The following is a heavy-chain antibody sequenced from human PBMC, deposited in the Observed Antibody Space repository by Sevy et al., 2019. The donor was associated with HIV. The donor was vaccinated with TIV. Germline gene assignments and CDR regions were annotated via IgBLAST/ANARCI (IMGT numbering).Heavy chain of an antibody. Sequence: ASVKVSCKTSGYTFTDYYFHWLRQAPGQGLEWMGWINLSSGSTNFAQKFEGRVTMTRDTSTTTAFMELNRLRSDDTAVYFCARDWVRHYDISGPNAFDIWGQGTKVTVSS. CDR1: GYTFTDYY. J-gene: IGHJ3*02. CDR2: INLSSGST. CDR3: ARDWVRHYDISGPNAFDI. D-gene: IGHD3-22*01. V-gene: IGHV1-2*02.